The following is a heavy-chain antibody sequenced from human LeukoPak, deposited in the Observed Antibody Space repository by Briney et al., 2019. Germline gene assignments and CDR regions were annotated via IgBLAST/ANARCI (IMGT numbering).Heavy chain of an antibody. J-gene: IGHJ4*02. CDR3: SGHGSSSY. V-gene: IGHV3-23*01. CDR1: GLTFSRYA. D-gene: IGHD6-13*01. CDR2: ISESGSGT. Sequence: TGGSLRLSCAVSGLTFSRYAMSWVRQAPGKGLEWVSAISESGSGTYYADSVKGRFTISRDNSKNTLYLQMNSLRAEDTALYYASGHGSSSYWGQGTLVAVSS.